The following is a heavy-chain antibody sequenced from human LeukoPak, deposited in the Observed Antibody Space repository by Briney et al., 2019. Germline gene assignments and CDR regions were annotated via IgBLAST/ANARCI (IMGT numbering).Heavy chain of an antibody. CDR2: TSSSDAGT. J-gene: IGHJ4*02. CDR1: GFTLNNYA. D-gene: IGHD1-1*01. Sequence: GGSLRLSCAASGFTLNNYAMSWVRQAPGKGLEWVSATSSSDAGTYHADSVRGRFTISRDNSKNTLYLQMNSMRAEDTAIYYCARDNEGPDRFFDYWGQGTLVTVSS. V-gene: IGHV3-23*01. CDR3: ARDNEGPDRFFDY.